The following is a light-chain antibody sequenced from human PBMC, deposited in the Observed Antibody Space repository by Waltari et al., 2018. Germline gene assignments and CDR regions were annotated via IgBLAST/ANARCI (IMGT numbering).Light chain of an antibody. CDR1: HSIGSVY. CDR3: QHYSLFPGT. V-gene: IGKV3-20*01. J-gene: IGKJ1*01. CDR2: GAF. Sequence: IVLTQSPGVLSLSPGERATLSCRASHSIGSVYLAWYQQKPGQAPRLLMYGAFNRATGTPRRFSGSGSGASYTLTIDPLQPDDFGLYYCQHYSLFPGTFGPGTRVEV.